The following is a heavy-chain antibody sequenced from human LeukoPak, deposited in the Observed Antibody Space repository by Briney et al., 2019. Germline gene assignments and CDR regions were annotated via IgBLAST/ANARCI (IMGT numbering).Heavy chain of an antibody. CDR1: GGSISSSNW. CDR3: ARDVIAATRSAVLDY. D-gene: IGHD6-13*01. J-gene: IGHJ4*02. Sequence: SETLSLTCAVSGGSISSSNWWSWVRQPPGKGLEWIGEIYHSGSTNYNSSLKSRVTISVDKSKNQFSLKLSSVTAADTAVYYCARDVIAATRSAVLDYWGQGTLVTVSS. CDR2: IYHSGST. V-gene: IGHV4-4*02.